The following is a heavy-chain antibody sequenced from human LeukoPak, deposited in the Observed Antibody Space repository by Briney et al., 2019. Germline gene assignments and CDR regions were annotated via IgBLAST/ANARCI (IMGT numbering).Heavy chain of an antibody. D-gene: IGHD6-19*01. V-gene: IGHV3-64D*08. CDR3: VKDGMAVAGTAPLDY. CDR1: GFTFSSYA. Sequence: PGGSLRLSCSASGFTFSSYAMHWVRQAPGKGLEYVSAISSSGDSTYYADSVKGRFTISGDNSKNTLYLQMSSLRPEDAAVYYCVKDGMAVAGTAPLDYWGLGILVTVSS. J-gene: IGHJ4*02. CDR2: ISSSGDST.